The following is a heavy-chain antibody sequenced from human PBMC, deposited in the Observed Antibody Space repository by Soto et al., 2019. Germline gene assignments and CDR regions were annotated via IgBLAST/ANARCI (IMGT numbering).Heavy chain of an antibody. D-gene: IGHD6-19*01. CDR2: IWYDGSNK. Sequence: QVQLVESGGGVVQPGRSLRLSCAASGFTFSSYGMHWVRQAPGKGLEWVAVIWYDGSNKYYADSVKGRFTISRDNSKNTLYLQMNSLRAEETAVYYCARSYSSGWYSGGWFDPWGQGTLVTVSS. CDR3: ARSYSSGWYSGGWFDP. V-gene: IGHV3-33*01. J-gene: IGHJ5*02. CDR1: GFTFSSYG.